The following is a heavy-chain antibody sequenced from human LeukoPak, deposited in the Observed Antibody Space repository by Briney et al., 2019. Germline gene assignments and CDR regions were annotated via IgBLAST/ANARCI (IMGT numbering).Heavy chain of an antibody. Sequence: QPGGSLRLSCAASGFSLSSYWMHWVRQAPGKGLVWVSRVNSDGSSTNYADSVKGRFTISRDNAKNTLYLQMNSLRVEDTAVYYCAKAATGTRNAFDIWGQGTMVTVSS. CDR3: AKAATGTRNAFDI. CDR1: GFSLSSYW. D-gene: IGHD6-13*01. CDR2: VNSDGSST. V-gene: IGHV3-74*01. J-gene: IGHJ3*02.